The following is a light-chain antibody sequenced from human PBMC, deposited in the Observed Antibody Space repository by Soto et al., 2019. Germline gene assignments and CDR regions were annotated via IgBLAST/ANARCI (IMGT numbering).Light chain of an antibody. V-gene: IGKV4-1*01. CDR2: GTS. Sequence: DIVMTQSPDSLAVSLGERATINCKSSQTILKSSNNKNSLAWYQQKAGQPPKLLIHGTSTRDFGVPDRFNGSGSGTDFTLTISSLQAEDVAVYYCQQYYTTPRTFGQGTKVEIK. CDR1: QTILKSSNNKNS. CDR3: QQYYTTPRT. J-gene: IGKJ1*01.